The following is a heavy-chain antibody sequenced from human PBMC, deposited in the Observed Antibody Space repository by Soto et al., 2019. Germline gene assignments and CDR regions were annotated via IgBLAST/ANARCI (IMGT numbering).Heavy chain of an antibody. V-gene: IGHV4-59*01. J-gene: IGHJ4*02. D-gene: IGHD3-3*01. CDR3: ARGITIFGVVNYFDY. Sequence: SETLSLTCTVSVGSISSYYWSWIRQPPGKGLEWIGYIYYSGSTNYNPSLKSRVTISVDTSKNQFSLKLSSVTAADTAVYYCARGITIFGVVNYFDYWGQGTLVTVSS. CDR1: VGSISSYY. CDR2: IYYSGST.